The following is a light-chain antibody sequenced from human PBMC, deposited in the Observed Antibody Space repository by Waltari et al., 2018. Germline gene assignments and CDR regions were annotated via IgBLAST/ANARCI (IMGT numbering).Light chain of an antibody. CDR2: EVS. Sequence: QSALTPPASVSGSPGQSITISCSGTDSDVGAYAFFPWYQQHPGKAPHLIIYEVSNRPSGISNRFSASKSGNTASLTISGLQAEDEADYYCSSYTTSSAPGVFGTGTRVTVL. V-gene: IGLV2-14*01. J-gene: IGLJ1*01. CDR1: DSDVGAYAF. CDR3: SSYTTSSAPGV.